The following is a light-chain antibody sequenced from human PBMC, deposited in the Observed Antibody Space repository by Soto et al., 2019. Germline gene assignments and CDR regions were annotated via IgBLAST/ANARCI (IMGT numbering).Light chain of an antibody. V-gene: IGKV3-20*01. J-gene: IGKJ5*01. CDR3: QQYGFSPIT. Sequence: EIVLTQSPGTLSLSPGEGATLSCRASQILVSTSLAWYQQKPGQAPRLLIYGASNRATGIPDRFSATGSGTDFTFTISRLEPEDFAVYYCQQYGFSPITFGQGTRLEIK. CDR1: QILVSTS. CDR2: GAS.